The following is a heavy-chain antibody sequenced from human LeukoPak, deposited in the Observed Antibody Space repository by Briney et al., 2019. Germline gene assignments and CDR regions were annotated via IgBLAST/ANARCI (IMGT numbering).Heavy chain of an antibody. CDR3: ARRGVYGSGAYYFDY. D-gene: IGHD3-10*01. CDR1: GFTFISYS. J-gene: IGHJ4*02. Sequence: PGGSLRLPCAASGFTFISYSMNWVRQAPGKGLEWVSSISSSSSYIYYAGSVKGRFTISRDNAKNSLYLQMNRLGAEDTAVYYCARRGVYGSGAYYFDYWGQGTLVTVSS. V-gene: IGHV3-21*01. CDR2: ISSSSSYI.